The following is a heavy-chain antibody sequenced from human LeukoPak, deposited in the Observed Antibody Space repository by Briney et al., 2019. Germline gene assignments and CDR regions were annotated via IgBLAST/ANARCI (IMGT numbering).Heavy chain of an antibody. V-gene: IGHV5-51*01. Sequence: GESLKISCKGSGYSFTSYWIGWVRQLPGKGLEWMGIIYPGDSDTRYSPSFQGQVTISADKSISTAYLQWSSLKASDTAMYYCARLNYYDSSGYYSSYFDYWGQGTLVTVPS. CDR3: ARLNYYDSSGYYSSYFDY. D-gene: IGHD3-22*01. CDR2: IYPGDSDT. CDR1: GYSFTSYW. J-gene: IGHJ4*02.